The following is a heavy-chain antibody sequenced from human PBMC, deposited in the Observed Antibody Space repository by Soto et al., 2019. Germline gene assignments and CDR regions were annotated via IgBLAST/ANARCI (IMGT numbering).Heavy chain of an antibody. D-gene: IGHD5-12*01. J-gene: IGHJ5*02. Sequence: QVQLMQSGAEVKKPGSSVKVSGKASGGTFSSYAISWVRQAPGQGLEWMGGIIPIFGTANYAQKFQGRVTITADESTSTAYMELSSLRSEDTAVYYCARDAKVATTESPFDPWGQGTLVTVSS. CDR3: ARDAKVATTESPFDP. V-gene: IGHV1-69*12. CDR1: GGTFSSYA. CDR2: IIPIFGTA.